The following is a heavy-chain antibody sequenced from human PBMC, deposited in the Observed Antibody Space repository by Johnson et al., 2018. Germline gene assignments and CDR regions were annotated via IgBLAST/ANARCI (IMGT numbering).Heavy chain of an antibody. V-gene: IGHV5-51*01. CDR1: GYSFTSYW. J-gene: IGHJ3*02. CDR2: IYPGDSDT. D-gene: IGHD2-21*02. CDR3: ARQLGDCGGDCYSPHDAFDI. Sequence: VQLVQSGAEVKKPGESLKISCTGSGYSFTSYWIGWVRQMPGKGLEWMGIIYPGDSDTRYSPSFQGQVTISADKSISTAYLQWSSLKASDTAMYYCARQLGDCGGDCYSPHDAFDIWGQGTMVTVSS.